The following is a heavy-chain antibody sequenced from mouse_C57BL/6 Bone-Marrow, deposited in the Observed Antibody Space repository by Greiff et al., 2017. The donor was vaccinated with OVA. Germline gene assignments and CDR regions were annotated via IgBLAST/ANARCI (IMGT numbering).Heavy chain of an antibody. V-gene: IGHV1-69*01. CDR3: VRSESNWYFDV. J-gene: IGHJ1*03. CDR1: GYTFTSYW. D-gene: IGHD1-3*01. CDR2: IDPSDSYT. Sequence: QVQLQQPGAELVMPGASVKLSCKASGYTFTSYWMHWVKQRPGQGLEWIGEIDPSDSYTNYNQKFKGKSTLTVDKSSSTAYMQLSSLTSEDSAVYYCVRSESNWYFDVWGTGTTVTVSS.